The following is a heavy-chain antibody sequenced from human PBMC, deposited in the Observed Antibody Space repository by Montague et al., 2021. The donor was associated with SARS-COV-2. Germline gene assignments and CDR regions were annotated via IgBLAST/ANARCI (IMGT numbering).Heavy chain of an antibody. CDR1: GGSISNYY. Sequence: SETLSLTCTVSGGSISNYYWGWIRQPPGRGLEWIGYIYYCGSTDYSPSLKSRVTISLDTSKNQFSLKVTSVTAADTAVYYCARGGGYCNYGLDVWGPGTTVTVSS. CDR3: ARGGGYCNYGLDV. CDR2: IYYCGST. D-gene: IGHD2-21*01. V-gene: IGHV4-59*01. J-gene: IGHJ6*02.